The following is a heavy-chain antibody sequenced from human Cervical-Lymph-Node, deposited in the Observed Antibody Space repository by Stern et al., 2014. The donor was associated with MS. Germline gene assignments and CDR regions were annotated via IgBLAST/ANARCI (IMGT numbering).Heavy chain of an antibody. Sequence: MQLVQSGGGLIQPGGSLRLSCAASGFTVSSNYMSWVRQSPGTGLQWVSLIYTDGSTYYADSVKGRFTISRDHSKNTLYLQMNSLGAEDTALYYCARAIFGVVTPTMAPDAFDIWGQGTMVTVSS. CDR3: ARAIFGVVTPTMAPDAFDI. V-gene: IGHV3-53*01. CDR1: GFTVSSNY. D-gene: IGHD3-3*01. CDR2: IYTDGST. J-gene: IGHJ3*02.